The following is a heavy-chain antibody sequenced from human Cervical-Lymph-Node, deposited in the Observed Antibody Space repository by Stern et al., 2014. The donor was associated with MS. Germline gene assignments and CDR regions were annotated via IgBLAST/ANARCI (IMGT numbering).Heavy chain of an antibody. J-gene: IGHJ4*02. Sequence: VQLMQSGPEVKRPGESLKISCQASGYTFTSYWIGWVRQMPGKGLEWIAIIFPGGSDIRYSPSFQCQVTISADKSSSTAYLQWNNLKASDTAIYYCARQRYFDYWGQGTLVTVSS. CDR3: ARQRYFDY. CDR1: GYTFTSYW. CDR2: IFPGGSDI. V-gene: IGHV5-51*01.